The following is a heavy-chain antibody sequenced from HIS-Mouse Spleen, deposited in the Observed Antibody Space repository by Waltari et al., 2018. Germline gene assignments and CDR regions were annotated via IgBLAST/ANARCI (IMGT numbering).Heavy chain of an antibody. J-gene: IGHJ4*02. V-gene: IGHV2-70*15. D-gene: IGHD1-7*01. CDR1: GFSLSTSGMC. CDR3: ARIQAGKLELPFDY. Sequence: QVTLRESGPALVKHTQTLTLTCTFSGFSLSTSGMCVSWIRQPPGKALEWLARIDWDDDKYYSTSLKTRLTISKDTSKNQVVLTMTNMDPVDTATYYCARIQAGKLELPFDYWGQGTLVTVSS. CDR2: IDWDDDK.